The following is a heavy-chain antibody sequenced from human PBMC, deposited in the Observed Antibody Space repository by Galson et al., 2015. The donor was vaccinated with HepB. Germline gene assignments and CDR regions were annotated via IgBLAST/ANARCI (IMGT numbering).Heavy chain of an antibody. CDR1: GFTFSSYG. CDR3: AKDSGMGVWFGELGRFDP. Sequence: SLRLSCAASGFTFSSYGMHWVRQAPGKGLEWVAVISYDGSNKYYADSVKGRFTISRDNSKNTLYLQMNSLRAEDTAVYYCAKDSGMGVWFGELGRFDPWGQGTLVTVSS. D-gene: IGHD3-10*01. V-gene: IGHV3-30*18. J-gene: IGHJ5*02. CDR2: ISYDGSNK.